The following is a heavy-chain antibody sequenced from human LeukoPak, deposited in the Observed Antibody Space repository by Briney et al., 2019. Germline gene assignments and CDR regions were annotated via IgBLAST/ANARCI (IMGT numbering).Heavy chain of an antibody. J-gene: IGHJ4*02. V-gene: IGHV4-39*01. CDR3: ARHVASYDFDY. Sequence: PSETLSLTCSVSGGSISSNTYYWGWIRQPPGKGLEWVASIYKSGNTYYNPSLGGRVTVSVDRTKNQSSLKVTSVTASDTAVYYCARHVASYDFDYWGQGTLVTVSS. CDR2: IYKSGNT. D-gene: IGHD2-21*01. CDR1: GGSISSNTYY.